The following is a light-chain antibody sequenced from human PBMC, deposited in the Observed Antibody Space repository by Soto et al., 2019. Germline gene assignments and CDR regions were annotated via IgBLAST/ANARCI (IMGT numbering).Light chain of an antibody. CDR2: KAS. V-gene: IGKV1-8*01. CDR3: QHYNSYSEA. Sequence: AIRMTQSPSSFSASTGDRVTITCRASQGISSYLAWYQQKPGKAPKLLIYKASSLESGVPSRFSGSGSGTEFTLTIRSLQPDDFATYYCQHYNSYSEAFGQGTKVDIK. J-gene: IGKJ1*01. CDR1: QGISSY.